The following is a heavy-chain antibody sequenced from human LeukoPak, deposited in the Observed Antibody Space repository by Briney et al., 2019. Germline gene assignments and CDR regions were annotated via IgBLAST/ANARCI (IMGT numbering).Heavy chain of an antibody. CDR1: GFTFSNYA. J-gene: IGHJ6*03. Sequence: GSLRLSCAASGFTFSNYAMTWVRQAPRKGLEWMGEINHSGVTNYNPSLKSRVGISIDTSKNQISLNMSSVTAADTAVYYCARGRSWRTFYHYCMDVWGKGATVTVSS. CDR2: INHSGVT. CDR3: ARGRSWRTFYHYCMDV. V-gene: IGHV4-34*01.